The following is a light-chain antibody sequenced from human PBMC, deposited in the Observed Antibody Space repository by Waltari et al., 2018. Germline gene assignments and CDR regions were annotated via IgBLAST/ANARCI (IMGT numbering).Light chain of an antibody. CDR3: QQRRDWPLT. CDR1: QSVIRD. V-gene: IGKV3-11*01. Sequence: EIVLTQSPVTLSLSPGERAALSCRASQSVIRDLAWYRQKPGQAPRLLIFDVSIRATGTPVRFSGSGYGTDFTLTISSLEPEDFAVYYCQQRRDWPLTFGGGTKVEIK. J-gene: IGKJ4*01. CDR2: DVS.